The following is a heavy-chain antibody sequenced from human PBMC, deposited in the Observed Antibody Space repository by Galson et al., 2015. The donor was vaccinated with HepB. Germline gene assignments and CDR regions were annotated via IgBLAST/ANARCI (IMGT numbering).Heavy chain of an antibody. Sequence: SLRLPCAGSGFTFSNHEMNWVRQAPGKGLEWVSYISDTGSTMYYADSVKGRFTVSRDNAKKSLYLQMNSLRSDDTAVYYCARDGVRLSWFGEYIDYWGQGTLVTVSS. CDR1: GFTFSNHE. D-gene: IGHD3-10*01. J-gene: IGHJ4*02. V-gene: IGHV3-48*03. CDR2: ISDTGSTM. CDR3: ARDGVRLSWFGEYIDY.